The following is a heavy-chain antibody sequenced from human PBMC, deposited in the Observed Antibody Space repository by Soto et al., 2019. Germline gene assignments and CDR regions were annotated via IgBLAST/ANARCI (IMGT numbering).Heavy chain of an antibody. CDR1: GGSFSGYY. V-gene: IGHV4-34*01. D-gene: IGHD2-2*01. J-gene: IGHJ4*02. Sequence: SETLSLTCAVYGGSFSGYYWGWIRQPPGKGLEWIGEINHSGSTNYNPSLKSRVTISVGTSKNQFSLKLSSVTAADTAVYYCARGRGYCSSTSCFYYFDYWGQGTLVTVSS. CDR3: ARGRGYCSSTSCFYYFDY. CDR2: INHSGST.